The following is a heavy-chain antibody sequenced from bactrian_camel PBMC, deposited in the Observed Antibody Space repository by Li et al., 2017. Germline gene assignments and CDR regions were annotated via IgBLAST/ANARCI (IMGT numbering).Heavy chain of an antibody. CDR1: GFTFSSYA. Sequence: VESGGGSVQPGGSLRLSCAASGFTFSSYAMSWVRQAPGKGLEWVSAINSGGGNTYYADSVKGRFIISRDNAKDTVYLQMNSLKPEDTAVYYCAAGPWYTDEYKYWGQGTQVTVS. V-gene: IGHV3S40*01. D-gene: IGHD6*01. CDR3: AAGPWYTDEYKY. J-gene: IGHJ4*01. CDR2: INSGGGNT.